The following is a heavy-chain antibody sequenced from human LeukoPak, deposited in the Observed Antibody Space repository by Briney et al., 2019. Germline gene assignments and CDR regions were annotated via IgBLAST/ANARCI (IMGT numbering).Heavy chain of an antibody. Sequence: GGSLRLSCAASGFTFSSYSMNWVRQAPGKGLEWVSSISSSSSYIYYADSVKGRFTISRDNAKNPLYLQMNSLRAEDTAVYYCARDRVGIAVAGIDYWGQGTLVTVSS. D-gene: IGHD6-19*01. CDR2: ISSSSSYI. V-gene: IGHV3-21*01. CDR1: GFTFSSYS. CDR3: ARDRVGIAVAGIDY. J-gene: IGHJ4*02.